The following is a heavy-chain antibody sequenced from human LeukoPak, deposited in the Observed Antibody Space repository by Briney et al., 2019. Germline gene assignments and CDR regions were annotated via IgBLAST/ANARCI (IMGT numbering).Heavy chain of an antibody. J-gene: IGHJ5*02. V-gene: IGHV1-18*01. Sequence: VASVKVSCKASGYTFTTYGINWVRQAPGQGLEWMGWISAYNGNTDYAQNLQGRVTLTTDTSASTAYMELRSLTSDDTAVYYCARDLIAARPGWFDPWGQGTLVTVSS. D-gene: IGHD6-6*01. CDR1: GYTFTTYG. CDR3: ARDLIAARPGWFDP. CDR2: ISAYNGNT.